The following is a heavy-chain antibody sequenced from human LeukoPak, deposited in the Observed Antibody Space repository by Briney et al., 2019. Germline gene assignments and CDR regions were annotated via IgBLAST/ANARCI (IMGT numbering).Heavy chain of an antibody. CDR1: GFTFNRYW. CDR2: TNNYGSSA. CDR3: SRGGDGAIDY. Sequence: GGSLRLSCAASGFTFNRYWMHWVRQAPGKGLLWVSFTNNYGSSATYADSVRGRFTISRDSAKNTVYLQMNSLRADDSAVYYCSRGGDGAIDYWGQGTLVTVSS. V-gene: IGHV3-74*01. J-gene: IGHJ4*02. D-gene: IGHD4-17*01.